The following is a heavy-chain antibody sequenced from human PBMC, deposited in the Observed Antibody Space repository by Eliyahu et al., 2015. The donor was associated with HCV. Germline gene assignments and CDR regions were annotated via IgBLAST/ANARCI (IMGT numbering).Heavy chain of an antibody. J-gene: IGHJ4*02. CDR3: ARVVGSYGQTDY. Sequence: EVQLVESGGGLIQPGGSLRLSCVASGFTVSSNYMSWVRQAPGKGLEWVSILYGDGSSYYADSLKGRFSISRDSFKNTLYLQMNSLRLEDTAVYYCARVVGSYGQTDYWGQGTRVTVSS. D-gene: IGHD5-18*01. CDR2: LYGDGSS. V-gene: IGHV3-53*01. CDR1: GFTVSSNY.